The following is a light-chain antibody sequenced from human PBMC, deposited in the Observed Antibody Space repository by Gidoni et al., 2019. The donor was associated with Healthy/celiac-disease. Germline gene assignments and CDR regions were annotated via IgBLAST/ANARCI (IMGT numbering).Light chain of an antibody. J-gene: IGKJ4*01. CDR3: QQRSNWPPALT. CDR2: DAS. V-gene: IGKV3-11*01. CDR1: QSVSSY. Sequence: EMVWTQSPATLSLSPGERATLSCRASQSVSSYLAWYQQKPGQAPRLLIYDASNRATGIPARFSGSGSGTDFTLTLSILDPEAFAVYYCQQRSNWPPALTFGGGTKVEIK.